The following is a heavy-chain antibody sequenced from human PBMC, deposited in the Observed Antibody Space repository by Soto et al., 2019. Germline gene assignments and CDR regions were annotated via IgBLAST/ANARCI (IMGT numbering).Heavy chain of an antibody. Sequence: SETLSLTCAVSGGSISSSNWWSWVRQPPGKGLEWIGEIYHSGSTNYNPSLKSRVTIAVDKSKNQFSLKLSSVTATDTAVYYCARVNGVYYYGMAVWGQGTTVTVSS. CDR1: GGSISSSNW. CDR2: IYHSGST. V-gene: IGHV4-4*02. J-gene: IGHJ6*02. D-gene: IGHD2-8*01. CDR3: ARVNGVYYYGMAV.